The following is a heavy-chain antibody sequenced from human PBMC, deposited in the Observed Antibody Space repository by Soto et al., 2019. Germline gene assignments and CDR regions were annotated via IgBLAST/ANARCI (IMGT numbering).Heavy chain of an antibody. Sequence: SETLSLTCTVSGGSISSYYWSWIRQPAGKGLEWIGRIYTSGSTNYNPSLKSRVTMSVDTSKNQLSLKLSSVTAADTAVYYCARVSYDSSGYYYYNWLDPWGQGTMVTVSS. CDR2: IYTSGST. D-gene: IGHD3-22*01. CDR1: GGSISSYY. J-gene: IGHJ5*02. V-gene: IGHV4-4*07. CDR3: ARVSYDSSGYYYYNWLDP.